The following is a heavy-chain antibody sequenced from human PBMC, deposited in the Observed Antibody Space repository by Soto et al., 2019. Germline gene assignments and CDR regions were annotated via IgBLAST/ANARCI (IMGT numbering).Heavy chain of an antibody. D-gene: IGHD2-2*01. CDR2: IYYSGST. V-gene: IGHV4-59*08. CDR1: GGSISSYY. Sequence: SETLSLTCTVSGGSISSYYWSWIRQPPGKGLEWIGYIYYSGSTNYNPSLKSRVTISVDTSKNQFSLKLSSVTAADTAVYYCARYRGYCSSTSCYATYFDYWSQGTLVTVSS. J-gene: IGHJ4*02. CDR3: ARYRGYCSSTSCYATYFDY.